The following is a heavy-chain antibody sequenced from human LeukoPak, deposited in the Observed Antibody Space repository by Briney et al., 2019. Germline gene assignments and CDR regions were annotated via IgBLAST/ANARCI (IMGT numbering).Heavy chain of an antibody. J-gene: IGHJ3*02. CDR1: GFTFSSYS. V-gene: IGHV3-21*01. D-gene: IGHD3-9*01. CDR2: ISSSSSYI. Sequence: GGSLRLSCAASGFTFSSYSMNWVRQAPGKGLEWVSSISSSSSYIYYADSVKGRFTISRDNAKNSLYLQMNSLRAGDTAVYYCARGFYDILTGYSDAFDIWGQGTMVTVSS. CDR3: ARGFYDILTGYSDAFDI.